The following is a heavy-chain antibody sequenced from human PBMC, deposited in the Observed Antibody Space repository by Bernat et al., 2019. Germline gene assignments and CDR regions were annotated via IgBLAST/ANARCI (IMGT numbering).Heavy chain of an antibody. V-gene: IGHV4-39*01. CDR1: GGSISSSSYY. J-gene: IGHJ4*02. CDR2: MYYSGDT. Sequence: QLQLQESGPGLVKPSETLSLPCTVSGGSISSSSYYWGWIRQPPGKGLEWIGTMYYSGDTNYNPSLKSRVTISVDTSKNQFSLKLSSVTAADTAVYYCASWDRSSGYYRFDSWGQGTLVTVSS. CDR3: ASWDRSSGYYRFDS. D-gene: IGHD3-22*01.